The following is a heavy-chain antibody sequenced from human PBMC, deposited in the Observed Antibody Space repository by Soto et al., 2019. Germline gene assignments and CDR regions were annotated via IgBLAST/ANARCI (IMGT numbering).Heavy chain of an antibody. CDR2: IYYGGST. V-gene: IGHV4-39*07. CDR3: ARGARIDMFDF. Sequence: SETLSLTCTVSGASISSNTYYWAWIRRPPGKGLECIGNIYYGGSTYYNPSLKSRLTISVDTSKNQFSLKLNSVTAADTAVYYGARGARIDMFDFWGQETLVTVSS. CDR1: GASISSNTYY. J-gene: IGHJ4*02. D-gene: IGHD5-12*01.